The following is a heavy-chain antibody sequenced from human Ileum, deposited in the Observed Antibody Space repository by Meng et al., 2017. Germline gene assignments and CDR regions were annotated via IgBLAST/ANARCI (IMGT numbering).Heavy chain of an antibody. CDR1: GRSISRSDW. J-gene: IGHJ4*02. Sequence: QVQLQESGPGLLEPSWTLSLTCAVSGRSISRSDWGSWVRQPPGKGLEWIAEMNLGGGPNYNPSLKSRVTMSVDKSNDHLSLQLTSVTAADTAVYYCAHIFDSWGQGTLVTVSS. CDR3: AHIFDS. CDR2: MNLGGGP. V-gene: IGHV4-4*02.